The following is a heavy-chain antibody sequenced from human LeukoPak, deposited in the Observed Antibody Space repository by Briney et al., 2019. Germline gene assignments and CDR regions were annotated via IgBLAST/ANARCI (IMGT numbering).Heavy chain of an antibody. CDR1: GDSIRGYY. J-gene: IGHJ4*02. CDR3: ARDGGSGWYNY. Sequence: SETLSLTSTVSGDSIRGYYWSWIRQPAGKGLEWIGRIHTSGSTNYSPSLKSRLTMSIETSKNHFSLKLTSVTAADTAVYYCARDGGSGWYNYWGQGTLVTVSS. CDR2: IHTSGST. V-gene: IGHV4-4*07. D-gene: IGHD6-19*01.